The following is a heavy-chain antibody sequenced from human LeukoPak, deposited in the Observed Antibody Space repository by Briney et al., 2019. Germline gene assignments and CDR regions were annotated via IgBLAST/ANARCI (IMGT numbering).Heavy chain of an antibody. J-gene: IGHJ4*02. CDR2: INPSGGST. D-gene: IGHD4-23*01. V-gene: IGHV1-46*01. Sequence: GASVKVSCKASGYTFTGYYLHWVRQAPGQGLEWMGIINPSGGSTSYAQKFQGRVTMTRDTSTSTVYMELSRLTSDDRAVYYCARDGNFDSWGQGTLVTVSS. CDR3: ARDGNFDS. CDR1: GYTFTGYY.